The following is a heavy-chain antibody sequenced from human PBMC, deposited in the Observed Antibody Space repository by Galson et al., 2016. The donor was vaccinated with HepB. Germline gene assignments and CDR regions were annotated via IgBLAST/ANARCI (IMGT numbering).Heavy chain of an antibody. CDR1: GFSVNTYGVG. Sequence: PALVQPTQTLTLTCTFSGFSVNTYGVGVGWMRLSPGKAPECLALIYRDDDKGYHPSLESKHYITKDTTKNQVVLTMTNMDPADTATYYCAHSRRITVSRGGTGYYIMDVWGQGTTVTVSS. J-gene: IGHJ6*02. CDR3: AHSRRITVSRGGTGYYIMDV. D-gene: IGHD3-10*01. CDR2: IYRDDDK. V-gene: IGHV2-5*02.